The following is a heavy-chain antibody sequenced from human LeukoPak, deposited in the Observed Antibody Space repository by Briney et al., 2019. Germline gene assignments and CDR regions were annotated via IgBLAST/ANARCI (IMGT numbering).Heavy chain of an antibody. Sequence: HPGGSLRLSCAASGFTFSSYPRSWVRQAPGKGLEWVSPISGSGGSTYYADSVKGRFTISRDNSKNTLYLQMNSLRAEDTAVYYCAKDHKPPIAAAGSLDYWGQGTLVTVSS. V-gene: IGHV3-23*01. CDR2: ISGSGGST. D-gene: IGHD6-13*01. CDR1: GFTFSSYP. CDR3: AKDHKPPIAAAGSLDY. J-gene: IGHJ4*02.